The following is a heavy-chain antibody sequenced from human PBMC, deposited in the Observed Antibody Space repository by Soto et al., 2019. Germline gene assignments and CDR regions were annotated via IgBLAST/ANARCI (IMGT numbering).Heavy chain of an antibody. Sequence: KQSQTLSLTCAISGDSVSSNSAAWNWIRQSPSRGLEWLGRTYYRSKWYNDYAVSVKSRITINPDTSKNQFSLQLNSVTPEDTAVYYCARAPDTYYDILTGYQSYAFDIWGQGTMVTVSS. J-gene: IGHJ3*02. CDR1: GDSVSSNSAA. V-gene: IGHV6-1*01. CDR2: TYYRSKWYN. D-gene: IGHD3-9*01. CDR3: ARAPDTYYDILTGYQSYAFDI.